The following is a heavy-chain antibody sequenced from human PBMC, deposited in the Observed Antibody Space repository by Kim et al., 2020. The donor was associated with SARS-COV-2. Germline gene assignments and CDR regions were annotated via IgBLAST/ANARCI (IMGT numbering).Heavy chain of an antibody. CDR3: ARETLGVGATKQGYYFDY. D-gene: IGHD1-26*01. V-gene: IGHV3-21*01. Sequence: GGSLRLSCAASGFTFSSYSMNWVRQAPGKGLEWVSSISSSSSYIYYADSVKGRFTISRDNAKNSLYLQMNSLRAEDTAVYYCARETLGVGATKQGYYFDYWGQGTLVTVSS. CDR2: ISSSSSYI. J-gene: IGHJ4*02. CDR1: GFTFSSYS.